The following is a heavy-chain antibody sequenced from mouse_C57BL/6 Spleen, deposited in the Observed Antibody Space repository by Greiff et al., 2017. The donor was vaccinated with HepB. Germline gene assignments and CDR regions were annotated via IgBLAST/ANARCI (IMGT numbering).Heavy chain of an antibody. Sequence: VSGPGLVKPSQSLSLTCSVTGYSITSGYYWNWIRQFPGNKLEWMGYISYDGSNNYNPSLKNRISITRDTSKNQFFLKLNSVTTEDTATYYCARDGTDFDYWGQGTTLTVSS. CDR1: GYSITSGYY. CDR3: ARDGTDFDY. CDR2: ISYDGSN. J-gene: IGHJ2*01. D-gene: IGHD4-1*01. V-gene: IGHV3-6*01.